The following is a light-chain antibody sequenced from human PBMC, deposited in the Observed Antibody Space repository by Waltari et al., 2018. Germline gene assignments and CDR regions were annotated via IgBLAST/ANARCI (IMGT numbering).Light chain of an antibody. J-gene: IGKJ4*01. CDR2: LGF. CDR3: MQTLQTPFT. CDR1: QSLLESNAQNY. Sequence: DIVMTQSPLSLPVTPGEPASISCRSSQSLLESNAQNYVDWYVQKPGQSPQLLIYLGFMRAFVVPERVSGSGSGTGFTLKISRVEAEDVGVYYCMQTLQTPFTFGGGTKVEIK. V-gene: IGKV2-28*01.